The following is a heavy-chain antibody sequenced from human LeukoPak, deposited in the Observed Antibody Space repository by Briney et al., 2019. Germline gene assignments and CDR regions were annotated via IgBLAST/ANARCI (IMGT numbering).Heavy chain of an antibody. J-gene: IGHJ4*02. V-gene: IGHV1-18*01. CDR2: ISAYNGNT. D-gene: IGHD4-23*01. Sequence: ASVTVSFTASGYTFTIYGISWVRQAPGQGLEWMGWISAYNGNTNYAQKLQGRVTMTTDTSTSTAYMELRSLRSDDTAVYYCARAPVASHYFDYWGQGTLVTVSS. CDR3: ARAPVASHYFDY. CDR1: GYTFTIYG.